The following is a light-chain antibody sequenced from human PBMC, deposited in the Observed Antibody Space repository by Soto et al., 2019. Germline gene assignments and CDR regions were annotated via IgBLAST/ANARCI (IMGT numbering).Light chain of an antibody. V-gene: IGKV3-11*01. J-gene: IGKJ1*01. CDR3: QQYNNWWT. CDR2: DAS. Sequence: EIVLTQSPATLSLSPGERATLSCRASQSVTNSLAWYQQKPGQAPRLLVYDASNRATGIPTRFSGSGSGTDFTLTISNLEPEDFAVYYCQQYNNWWTFGQGTKVDIK. CDR1: QSVTNS.